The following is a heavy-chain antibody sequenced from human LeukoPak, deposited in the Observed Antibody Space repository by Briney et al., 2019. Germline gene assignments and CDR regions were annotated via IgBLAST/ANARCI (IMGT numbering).Heavy chain of an antibody. D-gene: IGHD3-10*01. Sequence: AGGSLRLSCAASGFTFSSYSMNWVRQAPGKGREWVSSISSISSYIYYADSVKGRFTISRDNAKNSLYLQMNSLRAEDTAVYYCARVSVVLDAFDIWGQGTMVTVSS. V-gene: IGHV3-21*01. CDR3: ARVSVVLDAFDI. CDR1: GFTFSSYS. J-gene: IGHJ3*02. CDR2: ISSISSYI.